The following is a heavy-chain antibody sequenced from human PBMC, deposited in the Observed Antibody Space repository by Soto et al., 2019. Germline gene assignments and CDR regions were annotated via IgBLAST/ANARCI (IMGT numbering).Heavy chain of an antibody. V-gene: IGHV3-73*01. Sequence: EVQLVESGGGLVQPGGSLKLSCAASGFTFSDSSIHWVRQASGEGLEWVGRIRSKANNYATAYAASVKGRFTISRDDSQNTAYLQMNSLKPEDTAIYYCTRDDIVLVPAGNDAFDIWGQGTMVIVSS. CDR3: TRDDIVLVPAGNDAFDI. J-gene: IGHJ3*02. D-gene: IGHD2-2*01. CDR2: IRSKANNYAT. CDR1: GFTFSDSS.